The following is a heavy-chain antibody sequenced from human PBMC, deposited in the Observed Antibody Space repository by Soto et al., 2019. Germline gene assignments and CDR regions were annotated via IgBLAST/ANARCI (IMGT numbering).Heavy chain of an antibody. J-gene: IGHJ6*02. CDR2: ISSSSSYI. Sequence: GGSLRLSCAASGFTFSSYSMNWVRQAPGKGLEWVSSISSSSSYIYYADSVKGRFTISRDNAKNSLYLQMNSLRAEDTAVYYCARDSMVTYYYYGMDVWGQGTTVTVSS. V-gene: IGHV3-21*01. CDR3: ARDSMVTYYYYGMDV. CDR1: GFTFSSYS. D-gene: IGHD5-18*01.